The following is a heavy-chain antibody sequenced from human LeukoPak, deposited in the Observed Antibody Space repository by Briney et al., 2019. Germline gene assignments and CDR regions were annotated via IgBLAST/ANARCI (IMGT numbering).Heavy chain of an antibody. CDR2: MNPNSGNT. V-gene: IGHV1-8*01. Sequence: ASVKVSCKASGYTFTSYDINWVRQATGQGLEWMGWMNPNSGNTGYAQKFQGRVTMTRNTSISTAYMELSSLRSEDTAVYYCARPGEYSYTFDPWGQGTLVTVSS. D-gene: IGHD5-18*01. J-gene: IGHJ5*02. CDR1: GYTFTSYD. CDR3: ARPGEYSYTFDP.